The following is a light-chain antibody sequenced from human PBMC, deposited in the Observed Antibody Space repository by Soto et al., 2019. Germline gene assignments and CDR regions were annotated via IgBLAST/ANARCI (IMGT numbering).Light chain of an antibody. CDR3: QQYKGYSQT. V-gene: IGKV3-15*01. Sequence: EIVMTQSPATLSVSPGERATLSCRASQTVNSNLAWYQQKPGQAPRILIYGASTRATGIPARFSGSGSGTEFTLTINNLQPDDYAIYYCQQYKGYSQTFGQGTKVDIK. CDR1: QTVNSN. J-gene: IGKJ1*01. CDR2: GAS.